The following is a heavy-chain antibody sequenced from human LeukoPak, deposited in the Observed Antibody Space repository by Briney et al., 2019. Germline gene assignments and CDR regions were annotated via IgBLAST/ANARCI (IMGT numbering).Heavy chain of an antibody. J-gene: IGHJ4*02. CDR1: GFTFSSYA. D-gene: IGHD3-22*01. V-gene: IGHV3-23*01. CDR2: ISGSGGST. Sequence: GGSLRLSCAASGFTFSSYAMSWVRQAPGKGLEWVSAISGSGGSTYYADSVKGRFTISRDNSKNTLYLQMNSLRAEDTAVYYCAKEYYYDSRGYPTFDYWGQGTLVTVSS. CDR3: AKEYYYDSRGYPTFDY.